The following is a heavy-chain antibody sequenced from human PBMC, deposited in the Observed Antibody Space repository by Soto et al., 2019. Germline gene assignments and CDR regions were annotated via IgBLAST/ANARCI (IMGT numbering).Heavy chain of an antibody. CDR3: AKDPPLIVPAAMGYFDY. D-gene: IGHD2-2*01. CDR2: ISGSGGST. V-gene: IGHV3-23*01. Sequence: EVQLLESGGGLVQPGGSLRLSCAASGFTFSSYAMSWVRQAPGKGLEWVSAISGSGGSTYYADSVKGRFTISRDNSKITLYLQMNSLRAEDTDVYYCAKDPPLIVPAAMGYFDYWGQGTLVTVSS. J-gene: IGHJ4*02. CDR1: GFTFSSYA.